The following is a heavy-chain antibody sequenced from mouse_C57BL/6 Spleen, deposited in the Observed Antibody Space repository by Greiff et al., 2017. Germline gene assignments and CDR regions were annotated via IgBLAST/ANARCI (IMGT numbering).Heavy chain of an antibody. Sequence: QVQLKQSGAELVKPGASVKLSCKASGYTFTEYTIHWVKQRSGQGLEWIGWFYPGSGSIKYNEKFKDKATLTADKSSSTGYMELSSLTSEDSAVYFCARHEGGPNYYSNLDDWGQGTTLTVSS. V-gene: IGHV1-62-2*01. J-gene: IGHJ2*01. CDR2: FYPGSGSI. CDR1: GYTFTEYT. CDR3: ARHEGGPNYYSNLDD. D-gene: IGHD2-5*01.